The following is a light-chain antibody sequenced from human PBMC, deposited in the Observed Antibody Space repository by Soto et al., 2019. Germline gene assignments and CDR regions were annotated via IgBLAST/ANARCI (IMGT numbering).Light chain of an antibody. J-gene: IGKJ1*01. V-gene: IGKV3-20*01. CDR1: QGISSNY. Sequence: LTQSPSSLSSSVGDRVTITCRASQGISSNYLAWYQQKPGQAPRLLIYGASNRATGIPDRFSGSGSGTDFTLTISRLEPEDFAVYYCQQYGSSRTFGQGTKVDIK. CDR2: GAS. CDR3: QQYGSSRT.